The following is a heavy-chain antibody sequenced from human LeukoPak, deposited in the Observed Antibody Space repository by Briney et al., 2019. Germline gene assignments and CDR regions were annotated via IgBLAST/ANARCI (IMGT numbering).Heavy chain of an antibody. CDR2: IYYSGST. D-gene: IGHD3-10*01. J-gene: IGHJ4*02. CDR3: ARGYEGRFGELLYSYYFDY. V-gene: IGHV4-61*01. Sequence: PSETLSLTCTVSGGSIISSSNYYWSWIRQPPGKGLEWIGYIYYSGSTNYNPSLKSRVTISVDTSKNQFSLKLSSVTAADTAVYYCARGYEGRFGELLYSYYFDYWGQGTLVTVSS. CDR1: GGSIISSSNYY.